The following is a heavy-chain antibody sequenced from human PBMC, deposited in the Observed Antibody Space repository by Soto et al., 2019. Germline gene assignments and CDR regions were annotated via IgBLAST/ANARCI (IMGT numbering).Heavy chain of an antibody. V-gene: IGHV4-31*03. CDR1: GGSISSNNYY. CDR2: IYYIGST. CDR3: ARFYMVRGVMGAFDI. D-gene: IGHD3-10*01. J-gene: IGHJ3*02. Sequence: SETLSLTCTVSGGSISSNNYYWGWIRQPPGKGLEWIGYIYYIGSTYYNPSLKSRVSISVDTSKNQFSLKLSSVTAADTAVYCCARFYMVRGVMGAFDIWGQGTMVTVSS.